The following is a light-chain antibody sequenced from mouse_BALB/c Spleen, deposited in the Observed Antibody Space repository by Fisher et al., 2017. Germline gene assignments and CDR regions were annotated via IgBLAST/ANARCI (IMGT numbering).Light chain of an antibody. Sequence: IVMTQSPALMAASPGEKVTITCSVSSSISYMHWYQQKSGTSPKRWIYDTSKLASGVPARFSGSGSGTSYSLTISRMEAEDAATYYCQQRSSYPFTFGSGTKLEIK. J-gene: IGKJ4*01. V-gene: IGKV4-59*01. CDR2: DTS. CDR3: QQRSSYPFT. CDR1: SSISY.